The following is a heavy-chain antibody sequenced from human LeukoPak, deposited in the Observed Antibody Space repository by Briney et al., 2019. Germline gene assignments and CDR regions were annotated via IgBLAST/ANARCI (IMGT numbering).Heavy chain of an antibody. J-gene: IGHJ4*02. D-gene: IGHD4-11*01. V-gene: IGHV3-48*02. CDR2: ISSSSSTI. Sequence: GGSLRLSCAASGFTFSSYSINWVRQAPGKGLEWVSYISSSSSTIYYADPVKGRFTISRDNAKNSLYLQMNSLRDEDTAVYYCAREPDFTNYLFDYWGQGTLVTVSS. CDR3: AREPDFTNYLFDY. CDR1: GFTFSSYS.